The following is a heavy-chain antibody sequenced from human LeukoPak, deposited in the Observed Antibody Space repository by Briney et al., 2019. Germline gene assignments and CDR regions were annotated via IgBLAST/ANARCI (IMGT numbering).Heavy chain of an antibody. J-gene: IGHJ4*02. V-gene: IGHV1-69*13. CDR2: IIPIFGTA. CDR3: ASPGTYDSSGYQYDY. Sequence: SVKVSCKASGYTLTNYFMHWVRQAPGQGLEWMGGIIPIFGTANYAQKFQGRVTITADESTSTAYMELSSLRSEDTAVYYCASPGTYDSSGYQYDYWGQGTLVTVSS. CDR1: GYTLTNYF. D-gene: IGHD3-22*01.